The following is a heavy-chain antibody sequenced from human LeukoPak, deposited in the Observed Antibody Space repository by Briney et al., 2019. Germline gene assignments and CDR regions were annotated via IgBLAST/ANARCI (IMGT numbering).Heavy chain of an antibody. D-gene: IGHD2-2*01. V-gene: IGHV4-34*01. Sequence: SETLSLTCAVYGGSFSGYYWSWIRQPPGKGLEWIGEINHSGSTNYNPSLRSRVTISVDTSKNQFSLKLSSVTAADTAVYYCARDPVVPGRYYYYGMDVWGQGTTVTVSS. J-gene: IGHJ6*02. CDR3: ARDPVVPGRYYYYGMDV. CDR2: INHSGST. CDR1: GGSFSGYY.